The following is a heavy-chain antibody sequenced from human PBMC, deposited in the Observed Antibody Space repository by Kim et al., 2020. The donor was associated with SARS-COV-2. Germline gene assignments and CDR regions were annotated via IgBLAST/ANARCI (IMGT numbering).Heavy chain of an antibody. CDR3: TIRTNNFGGRFY. CDR2: ISNSGSSI. Sequence: GGSLRLSCALSGINFNNYEMSWVRQAPGKGLESVSYISNSGSSIYYADSVKGRFTISRDSAENSLYLQMNSLRAEDTAVYYCTIRTNNFGGRFYWGQGTLVTVSS. V-gene: IGHV3-48*03. CDR1: GINFNNYE. J-gene: IGHJ4*02. D-gene: IGHD2-15*01.